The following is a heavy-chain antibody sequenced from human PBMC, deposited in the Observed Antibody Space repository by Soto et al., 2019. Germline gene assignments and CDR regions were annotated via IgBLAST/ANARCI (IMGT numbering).Heavy chain of an antibody. CDR1: GYSFTSYD. D-gene: IGHD3-3*01. V-gene: IGHV1-8*01. J-gene: IGHJ4*02. CDR3: ARVSFNALIRFPFDR. CDR2: MNPNSGST. Sequence: QVQLVQSGAEVKKPGASVKVSCKASGYSFTSYDVNWVRQASGQGLEWMGWMNPNSGSTVIAQKFQGRVTMTRASSRSTAYIELSSLRPDDSAIYYCARVSFNALIRFPFDRCGQGTEVTVSS.